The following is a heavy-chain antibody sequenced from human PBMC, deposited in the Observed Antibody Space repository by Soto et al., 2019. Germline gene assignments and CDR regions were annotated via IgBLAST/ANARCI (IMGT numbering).Heavy chain of an antibody. V-gene: IGHV3-30-3*01. J-gene: IGHJ6*02. Sequence: QVQLVESGGGVVQPGRSLRLSCAASGFTFSSYAMHWVRQAPGKGLEWVAVISYDGSNKYYADSVKGRFTISRDNSKNTLYLQMNSLRAEDTAVYYCARDRAVTKARYYYYYCMDVWGQGTTVTVSS. CDR2: ISYDGSNK. CDR3: ARDRAVTKARYYYYYCMDV. D-gene: IGHD4-4*01. CDR1: GFTFSSYA.